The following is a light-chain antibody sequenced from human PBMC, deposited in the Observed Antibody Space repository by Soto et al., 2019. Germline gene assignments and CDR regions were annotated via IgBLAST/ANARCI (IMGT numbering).Light chain of an antibody. CDR3: QQSYSTPWT. CDR2: AAS. CDR1: QSISSW. J-gene: IGKJ1*01. V-gene: IGKV1-39*01. Sequence: DNQVTESPSTLSASVGDRVTITCRASQSISSWLAWYQQKPGKAPKLLIYAASSLQSGVPSRFSGSGSGTDFTLTISSLQPEDFATYYCQQSYSTPWTFGQGTKVDIK.